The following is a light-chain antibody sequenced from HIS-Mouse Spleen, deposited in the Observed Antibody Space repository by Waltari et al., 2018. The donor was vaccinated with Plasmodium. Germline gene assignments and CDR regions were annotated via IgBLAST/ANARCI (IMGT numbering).Light chain of an antibody. V-gene: IGKV1-5*03. CDR1: QSISSW. CDR2: KAS. J-gene: IGKJ2*01. CDR3: QQYNSYSART. Sequence: DIQMTQSPSTLSASVGDRVTITCRASQSISSWLAGYQQKPGKAPKLLLYKASSLESGVPSRFSGSGSGTEFTLTISSLQPDDFATYYCQQYNSYSARTFGQGTKLEIK.